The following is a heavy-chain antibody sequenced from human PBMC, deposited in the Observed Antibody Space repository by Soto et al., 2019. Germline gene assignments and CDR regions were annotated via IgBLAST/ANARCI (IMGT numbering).Heavy chain of an antibody. D-gene: IGHD2-21*01. V-gene: IGHV4-4*08. CDR3: ARHGGDVVVVRD. Sequence: QVQLQESGPGLVKPSETLSLICTVSGGSLGDHYWTWTRQPPGKGLEWLGYLSTTGVTNYNSSLKSRLTMSIDASKNQFSLNLNSVTAADTAIYFCARHGGDVVVVRDWGQGTQVTVSS. CDR1: GGSLGDHY. J-gene: IGHJ4*02. CDR2: LSTTGVT.